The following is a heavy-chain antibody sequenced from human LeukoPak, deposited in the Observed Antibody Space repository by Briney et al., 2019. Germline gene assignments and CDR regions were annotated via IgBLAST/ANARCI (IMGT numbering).Heavy chain of an antibody. J-gene: IGHJ6*02. V-gene: IGHV4-34*01. D-gene: IGHD3-3*01. CDR2: INHSGST. CDR3: ARTPYYDFWSGYPLRGYYYGMDV. Sequence: PSETLSFTCAVYGGSFSGYYWSWIRQPPGKGLEWIGEINHSGSTNYNPSLKSRVTISVDTSKNQFSLKLSSVTAADTAVYYCARTPYYDFWSGYPLRGYYYGMDVWGQGTTVTVSS. CDR1: GGSFSGYY.